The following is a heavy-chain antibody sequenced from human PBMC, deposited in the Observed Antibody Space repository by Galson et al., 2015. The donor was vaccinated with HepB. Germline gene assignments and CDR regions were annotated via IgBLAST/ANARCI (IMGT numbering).Heavy chain of an antibody. Sequence: SVKVSCKVSGYTLTEISMHWVRLAPGKGLEWMGGFDPEDSEIIYAQNFQGRVTMTEDTSTDTAYMELSSLRYEDTATYYCAFRRDTSSGFAYWGQGALVTVSS. CDR1: GYTLTEIS. J-gene: IGHJ4*02. D-gene: IGHD2-21*01. CDR2: FDPEDSEI. CDR3: AFRRDTSSGFAY. V-gene: IGHV1-24*01.